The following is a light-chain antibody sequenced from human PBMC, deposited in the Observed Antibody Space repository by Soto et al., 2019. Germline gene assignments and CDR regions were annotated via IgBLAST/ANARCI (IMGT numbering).Light chain of an antibody. Sequence: DIQMTQSPSSLSASVGDRVTITCRASQSISNYLNWYQQTRGKAPKVLISVASSLHSGVPSRFSGSGSVTDFTLTISDLQPEDFATYYCQQSDTAPWTFGQGTKVEIK. J-gene: IGKJ1*01. CDR3: QQSDTAPWT. CDR1: QSISNY. V-gene: IGKV1-39*01. CDR2: VAS.